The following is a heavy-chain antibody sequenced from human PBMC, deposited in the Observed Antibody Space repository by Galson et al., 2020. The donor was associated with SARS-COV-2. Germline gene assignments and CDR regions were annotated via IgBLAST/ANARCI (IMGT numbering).Heavy chain of an antibody. CDR3: ARDQDPMYFGVAFDY. Sequence: ASVKVSCKASGYTFTDYYIHWVRQAPGQGLEWMGWISGYSGNTNYAQKLQASITMTIDTSTSTAYMELGSLRSDDTAVYYCARDQDPMYFGVAFDYLGQGTLVTVSS. J-gene: IGHJ4*02. CDR2: ISGYSGNT. V-gene: IGHV1-18*04. D-gene: IGHD3-3*01. CDR1: GYTFTDYY.